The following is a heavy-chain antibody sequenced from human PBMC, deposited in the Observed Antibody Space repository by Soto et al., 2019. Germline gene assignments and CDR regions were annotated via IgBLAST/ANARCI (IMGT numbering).Heavy chain of an antibody. CDR3: ASLWGDYGDYVGY. V-gene: IGHV4-59*08. Sequence: SETLSLTCTVSGGSISSYYWSWIRQPPGKGLEWIGYIYYSGSTNYNPSLKSRVTISVDTSKNQFSLKLSSVTAADTAVYYCASLWGDYGDYVGYWGQGTLVTV. D-gene: IGHD4-17*01. CDR2: IYYSGST. J-gene: IGHJ4*02. CDR1: GGSISSYY.